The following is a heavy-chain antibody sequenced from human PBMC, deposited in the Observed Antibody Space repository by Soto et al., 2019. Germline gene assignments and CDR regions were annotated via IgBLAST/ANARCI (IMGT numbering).Heavy chain of an antibody. Sequence: QVQLVQSGAEVKKPGASVKVSCKASGYTFTSYGIIWVRQAPRQGLEWMRWVSAYNGNTNYAQKLQGRVTMTTDTSTSTAYMELRSLRSDDTAVYYCASSLLVGYGLEGECDWGQGTLVTVSS. D-gene: IGHD5-18*01. CDR1: GYTFTSYG. CDR3: ASSLLVGYGLEGECD. V-gene: IGHV1-18*01. CDR2: VSAYNGNT. J-gene: IGHJ4*02.